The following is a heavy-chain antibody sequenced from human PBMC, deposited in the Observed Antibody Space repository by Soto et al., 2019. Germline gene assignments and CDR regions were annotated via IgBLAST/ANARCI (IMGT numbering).Heavy chain of an antibody. J-gene: IGHJ4*02. CDR1: AGSISSNY. CDR3: TIGAGWTTDY. CDR2: IHHSGST. V-gene: IGHV4-59*01. D-gene: IGHD6-19*01. Sequence: ETLSLTCTVSAGSISSNYWNWIRQAPGKGLEWIGLIHHSGSTNYNPSLKSRGTISLDTSKNQLSLKLSSVTAADTAVYYCTIGAGWTTDYWGQGTLVPSPQ.